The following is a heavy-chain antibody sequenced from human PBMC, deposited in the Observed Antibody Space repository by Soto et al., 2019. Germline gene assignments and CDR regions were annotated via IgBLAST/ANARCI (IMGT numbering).Heavy chain of an antibody. CDR1: GFTFSSYA. CDR2: ISYDGSNK. D-gene: IGHD3-22*01. V-gene: IGHV3-30-3*01. CDR3: AREVPYYDSSGYYVPGMDV. Sequence: GGSLSLSCAASGFTFSSYAMHWVRQAPGKGLEWVAVISYDGSNKYYADSVKGRFTISRDNSKNTLYLQMNSLRAEDTAVYYCAREVPYYDSSGYYVPGMDVWGQGTTVTVSS. J-gene: IGHJ6*02.